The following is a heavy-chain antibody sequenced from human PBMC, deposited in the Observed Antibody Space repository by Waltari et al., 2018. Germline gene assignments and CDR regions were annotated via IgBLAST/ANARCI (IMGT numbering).Heavy chain of an antibody. J-gene: IGHJ4*02. Sequence: EVQLLESGGGLVQPGGSLRLSCAASDFTFSRYAMSWVRQAPGKGLEWVSAISGSGGSTYYADSVKGRFTISRDNSKNTLYLQMNSLRAEDTAVYYCAKDRRQWLAIDYWGQGTLVTVSS. CDR1: DFTFSRYA. V-gene: IGHV3-23*01. CDR3: AKDRRQWLAIDY. CDR2: ISGSGGST. D-gene: IGHD6-19*01.